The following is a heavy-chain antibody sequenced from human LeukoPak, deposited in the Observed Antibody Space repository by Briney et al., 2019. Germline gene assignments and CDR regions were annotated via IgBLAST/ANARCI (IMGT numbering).Heavy chain of an antibody. CDR3: ARSSGYYSYYFDY. D-gene: IGHD3-22*01. CDR1: GDSFTSYW. V-gene: IGHV5-51*01. J-gene: IGHJ4*02. CDR2: IYLGDSNT. Sequence: GESLKISCKGSGDSFTSYWIGWVRQMPGKGLERMGIIYLGDSNTRYSPSFQGQVTLSADKSISTAYLQWSSLKASDTAMYYCARSSGYYSYYFDYWGQGTLVTVSS.